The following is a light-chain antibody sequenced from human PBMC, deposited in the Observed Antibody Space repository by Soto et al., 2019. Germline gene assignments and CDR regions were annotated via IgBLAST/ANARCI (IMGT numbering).Light chain of an antibody. Sequence: DIQMTQSPSPLPASVGDRVTITCQASQAISNHLNWYQQKPGRAPKLLIYDTSNLETGVPSRFRGSGGGTDFNFTITSLQPEDFATYFCQQTDKLPLTFGGGTKVDMK. J-gene: IGKJ4*01. CDR2: DTS. V-gene: IGKV1-33*01. CDR1: QAISNH. CDR3: QQTDKLPLT.